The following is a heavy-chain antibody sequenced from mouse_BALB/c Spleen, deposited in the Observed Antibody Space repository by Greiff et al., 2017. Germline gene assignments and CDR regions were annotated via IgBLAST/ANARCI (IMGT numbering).Heavy chain of an antibody. Sequence: LQQPGAELVKPGASVKMSCKASGYTFTSYNMHWVKQTPGQGLEWIGAIYPGNGDTSYNQKFKGKATLTADKSSSTAYMQLSSLTSEDSAVYYCARGKGHAMDYWGQGTSVTVSS. D-gene: IGHD3-3*01. V-gene: IGHV1-12*01. J-gene: IGHJ4*01. CDR2: IYPGNGDT. CDR1: GYTFTSYN. CDR3: ARGKGHAMDY.